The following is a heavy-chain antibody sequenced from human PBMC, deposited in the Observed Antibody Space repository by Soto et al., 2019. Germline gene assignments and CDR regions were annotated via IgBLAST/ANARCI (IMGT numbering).Heavy chain of an antibody. CDR1: GFSLSTSGMC. CDR2: IDWDDDK. V-gene: IGHV2-70*11. Sequence: SGPTLVNPTQTLTLTCTFSGFSLSTSGMCVSWIRQPPGKALEWLARIDWDDDKYYSTSLKTRLTISKDTSKNQVVLTMTNMDPVDTATYYCARSPVTYYYDSSGYTHMGYGMDVWGQGNTVTVSS. J-gene: IGHJ6*02. CDR3: ARSPVTYYYDSSGYTHMGYGMDV. D-gene: IGHD3-22*01.